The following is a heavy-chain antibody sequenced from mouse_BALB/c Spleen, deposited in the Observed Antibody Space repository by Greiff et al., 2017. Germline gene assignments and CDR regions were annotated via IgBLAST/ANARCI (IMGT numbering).Heavy chain of an antibody. CDR2: ISYSGST. V-gene: IGHV3-2*02. J-gene: IGHJ1*01. CDR3: ARSSYDYDVGWYFDV. CDR1: GYSITSDYA. D-gene: IGHD2-4*01. Sequence: EVQLVESGPGLVKPSQSLSLTCTVTGYSITSDYAWNWIRQFPGNKLEWMGYISYSGSTSYNPSLKSRISITRDTSKNQFFLQLNSVTTEDTATYYCARSSYDYDVGWYFDVWGAGTTVTVSS.